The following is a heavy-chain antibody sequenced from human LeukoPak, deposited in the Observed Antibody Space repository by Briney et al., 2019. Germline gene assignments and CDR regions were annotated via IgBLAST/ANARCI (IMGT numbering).Heavy chain of an antibody. J-gene: IGHJ5*02. Sequence: GGSLRLSCAASGFIFSSYAMSWVRQAPGKGLEWVSAISGSGGSTYYADSVKGRFTISRDNSKNTLYLQMNSLRAEDTAVYYCAKAGHCSGGSCEVGWFDPWGQGTLVTVSS. CDR1: GFIFSSYA. V-gene: IGHV3-23*01. D-gene: IGHD2-15*01. CDR3: AKAGHCSGGSCEVGWFDP. CDR2: ISGSGGST.